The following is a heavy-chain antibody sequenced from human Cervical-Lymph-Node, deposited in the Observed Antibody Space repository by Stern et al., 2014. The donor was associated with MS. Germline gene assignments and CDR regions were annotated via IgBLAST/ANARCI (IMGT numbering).Heavy chain of an antibody. D-gene: IGHD1-1*01. CDR3: ASAYRAS. CDR2: INGDGTVS. V-gene: IGHV3-74*02. J-gene: IGHJ4*02. Sequence: EVQLVESGGGIVQPGGSLMLSCVASGFNFRTYWMHWVRHGPGKGLEWVSRINGDGTVSTYADSVRGRFTISRNNANNTMSLQLDNLRVEDTAIYYCASAYRASWGQGTLVTVST. CDR1: GFNFRTYW.